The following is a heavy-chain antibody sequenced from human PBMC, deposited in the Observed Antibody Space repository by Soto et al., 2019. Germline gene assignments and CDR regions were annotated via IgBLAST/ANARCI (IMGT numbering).Heavy chain of an antibody. J-gene: IGHJ4*02. V-gene: IGHV3-9*01. D-gene: IGHD2-2*01. Sequence: EVQLVESGGGLVQPGRSLRLSCAASGFTFDDYAMHWVRQAPGKGLEWVSGISWNSGSIGYADSVKGRFTISRDNAKNTLYLQMTRLRAEDTALYYCAKGGQLLTEGGGYWGQGTLVTVSS. CDR1: GFTFDDYA. CDR3: AKGGQLLTEGGGY. CDR2: ISWNSGSI.